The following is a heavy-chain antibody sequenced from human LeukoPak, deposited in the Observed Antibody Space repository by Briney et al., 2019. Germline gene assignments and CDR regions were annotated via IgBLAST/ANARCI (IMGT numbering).Heavy chain of an antibody. D-gene: IGHD5-12*01. CDR3: ARRPVATITFDY. Sequence: SETRSLTCTVAGGSTNSSSNYWGWIRQPPGKGLEGIGNVYYSGPTYYNPSLKSRVTISVDTSQDQFSLELSSVPAADTAVYYCARRPVATITFDYWGQGPLVTVSS. J-gene: IGHJ4*02. V-gene: IGHV4-39*01. CDR2: VYYSGPT. CDR1: GGSTNSSSNY.